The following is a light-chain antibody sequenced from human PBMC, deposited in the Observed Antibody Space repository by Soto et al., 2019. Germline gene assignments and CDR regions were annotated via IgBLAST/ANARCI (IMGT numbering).Light chain of an antibody. CDR3: QQANSFPRT. J-gene: IGKJ1*01. V-gene: IGKV1D-12*01. Sequence: DIQITQSPSSVSSSVGDRVTITCRASQAISTWLAWYQQNPGKAPKLLIYSASNLQSGVPSRFSGSGSGTDFTLTISSLQPEDFAKYYCQQANSFPRTFGQGTKVEIK. CDR2: SAS. CDR1: QAISTW.